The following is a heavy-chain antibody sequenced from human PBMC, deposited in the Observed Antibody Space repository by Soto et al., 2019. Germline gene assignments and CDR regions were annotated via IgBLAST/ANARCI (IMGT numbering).Heavy chain of an antibody. D-gene: IGHD3-3*01. CDR2: IIPIFGTA. J-gene: IGHJ6*02. CDR3: ASGPSPCITIFGGVTHGYYGMDV. CDR1: GGTFSSYA. V-gene: IGHV1-69*01. Sequence: QVQLVQSGAEVKKPGSSVKVSCKASGGTFSSYAISWVRQAPGQGLEWMGGIIPIFGTANYAQKFQGRVTIPADESTRTAYMELRSLSSEDTAVYYSASGPSPCITIFGGVTHGYYGMDVWGQGTTVTVSS.